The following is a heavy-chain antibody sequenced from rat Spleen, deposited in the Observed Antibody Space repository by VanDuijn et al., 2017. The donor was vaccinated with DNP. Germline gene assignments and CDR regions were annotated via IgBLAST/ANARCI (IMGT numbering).Heavy chain of an antibody. V-gene: IGHV5S23*01. J-gene: IGHJ2*01. CDR1: DFTFSNYG. Sequence: EVQLVESGGGLVQPGRSLKLSCTASDFTFSNYGMAWVRQAPTKGLEWVACMSPTTRSSYYRDSVRGRFTISRHNAESTLYLQMDSLRSDDTATYYCATAIGDYWGQGVMVTVSS. D-gene: IGHD1-2*01. CDR2: MSPTTRSS. CDR3: ATAIGDY.